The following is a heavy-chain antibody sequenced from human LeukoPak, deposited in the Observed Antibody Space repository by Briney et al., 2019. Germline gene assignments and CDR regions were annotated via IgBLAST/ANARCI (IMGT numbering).Heavy chain of an antibody. CDR1: GGSISSYY. V-gene: IGHV4-34*01. CDR2: INHSGST. Sequence: SETLSLTCTVSGGSISSYYWSWIRQPPGKGLEWIGEINHSGSTNYNPSLKSRVTISVDTSKNQFSLKLSSVTAADTAVYYCAHSSGWYRNWFDPWGQGTLVTVSS. D-gene: IGHD6-19*01. CDR3: AHSSGWYRNWFDP. J-gene: IGHJ5*02.